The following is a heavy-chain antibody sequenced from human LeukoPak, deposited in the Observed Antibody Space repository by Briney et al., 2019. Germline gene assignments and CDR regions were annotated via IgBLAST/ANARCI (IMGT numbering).Heavy chain of an antibody. Sequence: GGSLRLSCAASEFTFSNYALHWVRQAPGKGLQWVAVISYDGNTIHYADSVKGRFITSRDTSKYTLYLQMNSLRAEDTAVYYCARSGGLQKFDYWGQGVLVTVSS. CDR3: ARSGGLQKFDY. CDR1: EFTFSNYA. D-gene: IGHD4-11*01. V-gene: IGHV3-30-3*01. J-gene: IGHJ4*02. CDR2: ISYDGNTI.